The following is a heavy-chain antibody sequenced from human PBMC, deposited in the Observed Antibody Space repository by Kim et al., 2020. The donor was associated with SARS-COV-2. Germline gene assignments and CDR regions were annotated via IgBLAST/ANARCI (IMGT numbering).Heavy chain of an antibody. J-gene: IGHJ5*02. Sequence: SETLSLTCAVYGGSFSGYYWSWIRQPPGKGLEWIGEINHSGSTNYNPSLKSRVTISVDTSKNQFSLKLSSVTAADTAVYYCARGYITIFGTNWFDPWGQGTLVTVSS. CDR3: ARGYITIFGTNWFDP. CDR1: GGSFSGYY. D-gene: IGHD3-3*01. CDR2: INHSGST. V-gene: IGHV4-34*01.